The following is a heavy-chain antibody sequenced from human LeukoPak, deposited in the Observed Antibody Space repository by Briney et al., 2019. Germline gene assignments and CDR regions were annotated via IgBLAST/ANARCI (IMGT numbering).Heavy chain of an antibody. V-gene: IGHV4-34*01. J-gene: IGHJ4*02. CDR1: GGSFSGYY. CDR2: INHSGST. Sequence: SETLSLTCAVYGGSFSGYYWSWIRQPPGKGLEWIGEINHSGSTNYNPSLKSRATISVDTSKNQFSLKLSSVTAADTAVYYCARGRIQGFTQKYYFDYWGQGTLVTVSS. CDR3: ARGRIQGFTQKYYFDY.